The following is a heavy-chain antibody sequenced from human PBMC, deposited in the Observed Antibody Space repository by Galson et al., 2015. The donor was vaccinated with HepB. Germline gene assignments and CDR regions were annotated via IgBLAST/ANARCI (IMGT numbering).Heavy chain of an antibody. CDR1: GFTFSSYG. Sequence: LRLSCAASGFTFSSYGMHWVRQAPGKGLEWVAVIWYDGSNKYYADSVKGRFTISRDNSKNTLYLQMNSLRAEDTAVYYCARSLYDSSGYFYFDYWGQGTLVTVSS. D-gene: IGHD3-22*01. CDR2: IWYDGSNK. V-gene: IGHV3-33*01. J-gene: IGHJ4*02. CDR3: ARSLYDSSGYFYFDY.